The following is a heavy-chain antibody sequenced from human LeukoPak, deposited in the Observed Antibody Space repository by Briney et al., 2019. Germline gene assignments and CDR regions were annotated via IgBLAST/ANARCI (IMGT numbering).Heavy chain of an antibody. CDR3: AGERPRYGMDV. J-gene: IGHJ6*02. CDR2: ISSSSSYI. V-gene: IGHV3-21*04. CDR1: GFIFSSYS. Sequence: PGGSLRLSGAASGFIFSSYSMNWVRQAPGRGLEWVSSISSSSSYIIYADSVRGRFTISRDNAKNSLNLQMNSLRAEDTAVYYCAGERPRYGMDVWGQGTTVTVSS.